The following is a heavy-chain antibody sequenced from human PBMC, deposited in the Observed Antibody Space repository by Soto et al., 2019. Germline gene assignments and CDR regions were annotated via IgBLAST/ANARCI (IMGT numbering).Heavy chain of an antibody. CDR2: TSYDGTNK. Sequence: WWSXRLSCSASGFSFIIYCIHLVRHAPGKGLEFVAVTSYDGTNKYYADSVKGRFTISRDNYKKTLYLQMKSLRAEETAVYYCEKDQGVGNWKKKCLETWGQGTL. CDR3: EKDQGVGNWKKKCLET. V-gene: IGHV3-30*18. D-gene: IGHD1-20*01. CDR1: GFSFIIYC. J-gene: IGHJ5*02.